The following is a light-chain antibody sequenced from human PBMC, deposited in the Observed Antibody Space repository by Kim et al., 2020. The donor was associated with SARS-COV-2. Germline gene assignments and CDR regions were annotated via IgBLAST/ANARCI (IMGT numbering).Light chain of an antibody. CDR3: QQYDNY. V-gene: IGKV1-5*03. CDR1: QSNSMW. J-gene: IGKJ2*01. CDR2: KAS. Sequence: STLSASVGDRVIITCRASQSNSMWLAWYQQKPGKAPKLLISKASSLQNGVPSRFSGSGSGTQFTLTISSLQPDDFGTYYCQQYDNYFGQGTKLEI.